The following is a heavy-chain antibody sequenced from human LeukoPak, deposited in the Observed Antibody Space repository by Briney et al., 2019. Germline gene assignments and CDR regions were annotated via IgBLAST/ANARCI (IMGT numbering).Heavy chain of an antibody. J-gene: IGHJ4*02. D-gene: IGHD6-13*01. Sequence: GGSLRLSCAASGFTFSSYAMHWVRQAPGKGLEWVAVISYDGSNKYYADSVKGRFTISRDNSKNTLYLQMNSLRAEDTAVYYCAKDRYSSSGGFDYWGQGTLVTVSS. CDR1: GFTFSSYA. CDR2: ISYDGSNK. V-gene: IGHV3-30-3*01. CDR3: AKDRYSSSGGFDY.